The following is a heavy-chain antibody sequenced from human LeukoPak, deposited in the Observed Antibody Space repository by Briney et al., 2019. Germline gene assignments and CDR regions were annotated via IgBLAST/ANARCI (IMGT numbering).Heavy chain of an antibody. J-gene: IGHJ4*02. D-gene: IGHD5-24*01. V-gene: IGHV1-69*04. CDR1: GGTFSSDA. CDR3: ARAEVEMATSFDY. Sequence: ASVKVSCKASGGTFSSDAISWVRQAPGQGLEWVGRIIPILGIANYAQKFQGRVTITADKSTSTAYMELSSLRSEDTAVYYCARAEVEMATSFDYWGQGTLVTVSS. CDR2: IIPILGIA.